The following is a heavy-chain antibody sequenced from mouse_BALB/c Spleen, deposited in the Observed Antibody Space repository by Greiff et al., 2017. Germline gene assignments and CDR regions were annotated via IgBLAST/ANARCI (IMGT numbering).Heavy chain of an antibody. D-gene: IGHD2-4*01. CDR3: ANLYYDYDPWFAY. V-gene: IGHV5-17*02. CDR2: ISSGSSTI. CDR1: GFTFSSFG. Sequence: DVKLVESGGGLVQPGGSRKLSCAASGFTFSSFGMHWVRQAPEKGLEWVAYISSGSSTIYYADTVKGRFTISRDNPKNTLFLQMTSLRSEDTAMYYCANLYYDYDPWFAYWGQGTLVTVSA. J-gene: IGHJ3*01.